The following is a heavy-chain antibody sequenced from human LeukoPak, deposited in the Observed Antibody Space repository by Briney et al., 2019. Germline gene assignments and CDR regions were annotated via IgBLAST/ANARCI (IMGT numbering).Heavy chain of an antibody. D-gene: IGHD3-9*01. Sequence: ASVKVSCKASGYTFTSYDINWVRQATGQGLEWMGWMNPNSGNTGYAQKFQGRVTMTRNTSISTAYMELSSLRSDDTAVYYCARVEPPYYDILTGYYEPRENFFDYWGQGTLVTVSS. V-gene: IGHV1-8*01. CDR3: ARVEPPYYDILTGYYEPRENFFDY. J-gene: IGHJ4*02. CDR2: MNPNSGNT. CDR1: GYTFTSYD.